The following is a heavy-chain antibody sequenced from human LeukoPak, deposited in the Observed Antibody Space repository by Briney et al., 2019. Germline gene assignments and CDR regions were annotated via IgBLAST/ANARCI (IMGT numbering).Heavy chain of an antibody. D-gene: IGHD3-10*01. V-gene: IGHV3-21*01. Sequence: GGSLRLSCAASGFTFSSYSMNWVRQAPGKGLEWVSSISSSSSYIYYADSVKGRFTISRDNAKNSLYLQMNSLRAEDTAVYYCARDSDGSGTLWGIPAEYFQHWGQGTLVTVSS. CDR1: GFTFSSYS. CDR3: ARDSDGSGTLWGIPAEYFQH. J-gene: IGHJ1*01. CDR2: ISSSSSYI.